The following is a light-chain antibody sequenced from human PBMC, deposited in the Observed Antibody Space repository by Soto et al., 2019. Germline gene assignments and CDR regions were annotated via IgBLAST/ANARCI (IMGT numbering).Light chain of an antibody. CDR3: HQYNTYPLT. CDR1: QSVNSW. J-gene: IGKJ4*01. Sequence: DIQMTQSPSTLSASVGDRVIITCRASQSVNSWLAWYQRKPGKAPKLLIYKASSLESGVPSRFSGSGSGTEFTLTISSLQPDDFATYYCHQYNTYPLTFGGGTKVEIK. V-gene: IGKV1-5*03. CDR2: KAS.